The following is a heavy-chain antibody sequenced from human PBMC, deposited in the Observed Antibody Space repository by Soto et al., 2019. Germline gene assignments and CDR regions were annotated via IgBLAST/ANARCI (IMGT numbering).Heavy chain of an antibody. D-gene: IGHD4-17*01. V-gene: IGHV3-7*03. Sequence: EVQLVESGGGLVQPGGSLRLSCAASGFNFNTYWMYWVRQAPGKGLEWVVNTDTDGSRKNYVDSVKGRFIISRDNAKNSLFLQMNILRADDTAVYYCGRVPLDGNYANGVDVWGQGTTVTVSS. CDR2: TDTDGSRK. CDR3: GRVPLDGNYANGVDV. CDR1: GFNFNTYW. J-gene: IGHJ6*02.